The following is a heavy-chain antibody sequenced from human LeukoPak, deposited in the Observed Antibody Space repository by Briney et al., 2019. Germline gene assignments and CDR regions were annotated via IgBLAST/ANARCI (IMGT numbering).Heavy chain of an antibody. Sequence: SVKVSCKASGGTFSSYAISWVRQAPGQGLEWMGGIIPIFGTANYAQKFQGRVTITADESTSTAYMELSSLRSEDTAVYYCARGVRYNWKGTQAGSFLITNNWFDPWGQGTLVTVSS. V-gene: IGHV1-69*13. CDR1: GGTFSSYA. CDR3: ARGVRYNWKGTQAGSFLITNNWFDP. CDR2: IIPIFGTA. J-gene: IGHJ5*02. D-gene: IGHD1-20*01.